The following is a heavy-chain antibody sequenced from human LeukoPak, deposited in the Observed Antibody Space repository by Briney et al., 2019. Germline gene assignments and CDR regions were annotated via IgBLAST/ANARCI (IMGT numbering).Heavy chain of an antibody. CDR3: AKDIGKSGTAY. CDR2: IKQDGSEK. D-gene: IGHD1-26*01. V-gene: IGHV3-7*03. Sequence: GGSLRLSCAASGFTFSSYWMSWVRQAPGKGLEWVANIKQDGSEKYYVDSVKGRFTISRDNAKNSLYLQMNSLRGEDTALYFCAKDIGKSGTAYWGQGTLVTVSS. CDR1: GFTFSSYW. J-gene: IGHJ4*02.